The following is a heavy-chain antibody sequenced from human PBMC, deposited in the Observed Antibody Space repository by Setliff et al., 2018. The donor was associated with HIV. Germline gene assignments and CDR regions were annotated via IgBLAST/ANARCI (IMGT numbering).Heavy chain of an antibody. Sequence: ASVKVSCKASGYTFTGYHMHWVRQAPGQGLEWMGWINPHSDGTKYAQKFQGRVTMTRDTSISAAHMELSRLRSDDTAVYYCARVDCSSTRCYAFDIWGQGTMVTVSS. CDR1: GYTFTGYH. CDR3: ARVDCSSTRCYAFDI. CDR2: INPHSDGT. J-gene: IGHJ3*02. V-gene: IGHV1-2*02. D-gene: IGHD2-2*01.